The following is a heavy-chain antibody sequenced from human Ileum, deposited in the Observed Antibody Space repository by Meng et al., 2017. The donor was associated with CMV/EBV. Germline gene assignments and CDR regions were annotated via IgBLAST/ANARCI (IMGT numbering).Heavy chain of an antibody. V-gene: IGHV3-74*01. J-gene: IGHJ4*02. CDR3: ATAGNYRLDH. CDR2: INPDGGTI. D-gene: IGHD1-7*01. CDR1: GFSFTDTW. Sequence: DGPRVGSGGGLVQPGGSLRLSCAASGFSFTDTWMHWVRQTPGKGLVWVSRINPDGGTINYADSVKGRFTISRDNAKNTLYLQMNNLRDEDTAVYYCATAGNYRLDHWGQGTLVTVSS.